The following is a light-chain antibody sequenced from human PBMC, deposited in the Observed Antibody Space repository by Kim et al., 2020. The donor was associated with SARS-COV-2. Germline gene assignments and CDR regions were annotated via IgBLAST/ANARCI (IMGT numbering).Light chain of an antibody. Sequence: SPGETATLSCRASQSVGDDDLAWYQQKPGQPPRLLMFAANIRATGIPDRFRGSGSGADFTLTMNGLEPEDFAVYFCQQYNESPRTFGPGTKVDIK. J-gene: IGKJ3*01. CDR1: QSVGDDD. V-gene: IGKV3-20*01. CDR3: QQYNESPRT. CDR2: AAN.